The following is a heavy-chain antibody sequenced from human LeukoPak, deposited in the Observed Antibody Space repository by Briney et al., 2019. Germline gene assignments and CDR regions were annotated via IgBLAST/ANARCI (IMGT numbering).Heavy chain of an antibody. J-gene: IGHJ4*02. CDR1: GFTFSSYG. V-gene: IGHV3-33*01. D-gene: IGHD6-13*01. CDR3: ARDHSSSLFDY. CDR2: IWYDGSNK. Sequence: PGRSLRLSCAASGFTFSSYGMHWVRQAPGKGLEWVAVIWYDGSNKYYADSVKGRFTISRDNSKNTLYLQMNSLRAEDTTVYYCARDHSSSLFDYWGQGTLVTVSS.